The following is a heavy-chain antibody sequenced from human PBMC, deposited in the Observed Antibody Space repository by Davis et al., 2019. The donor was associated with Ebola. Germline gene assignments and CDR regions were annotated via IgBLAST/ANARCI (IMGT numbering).Heavy chain of an antibody. D-gene: IGHD2-8*02. V-gene: IGHV3-74*01. J-gene: IGHJ4*02. Sequence: GESLKISCAASGFTFSSYWMHWVRQAPGKGLVWVSRINSDGSSTSYADSVKGRFTISRDNSKNTLYLQMSSLRTEDTAVYYCAKDPLGHTGENDYWGQGTVVAVSS. CDR2: INSDGSST. CDR1: GFTFSSYW. CDR3: AKDPLGHTGENDY.